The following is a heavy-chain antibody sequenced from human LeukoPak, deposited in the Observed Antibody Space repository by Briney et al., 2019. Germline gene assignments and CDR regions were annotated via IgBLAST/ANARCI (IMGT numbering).Heavy chain of an antibody. D-gene: IGHD3-10*01. CDR2: LYTSGST. V-gene: IGHV4-4*07. Sequence: PSETLSLTCTVSGGSTSSYYWSWIRQPAGKGLEWIGRLYTSGSTNYNPSLKSRITMSVDTSKNHFSLKLSSVTAADTAVYYCARDQGSGSRAIDYWGQGTLVTVSS. CDR3: ARDQGSGSRAIDY. CDR1: GGSTSSYY. J-gene: IGHJ4*02.